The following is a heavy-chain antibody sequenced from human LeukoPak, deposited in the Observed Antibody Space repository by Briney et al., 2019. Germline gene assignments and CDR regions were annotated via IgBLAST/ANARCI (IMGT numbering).Heavy chain of an antibody. J-gene: IGHJ4*02. Sequence: PSETLSLTCAVYGGSFSGYYWSWIRQPPGKGPEWIGEINHSGSTNYNPSLKSRVNISVDTSKNQFSLKLSSVTAADTAVYYCARRGIFAYSSWGQGALVTVSS. CDR1: GGSFSGYY. CDR2: INHSGST. D-gene: IGHD3-3*01. V-gene: IGHV4-34*01. CDR3: ARRGIFAYSS.